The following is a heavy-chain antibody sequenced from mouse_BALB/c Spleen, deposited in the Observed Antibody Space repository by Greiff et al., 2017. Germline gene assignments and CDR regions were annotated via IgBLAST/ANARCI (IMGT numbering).Heavy chain of an antibody. D-gene: IGHD2-1*01. CDR3: ARNGNYPFYAMDY. J-gene: IGHJ4*01. Sequence: VKLMESGAELVRPGTSVKVSCKASGYAFTNYLIEWVKQRPGQGLEWIGVINPGSGGTNYNEKFKGKATLTADKSSSTAYMQLSSLTSDDSAVYFCARNGNYPFYAMDYWGQGTSVTVSS. CDR1: GYAFTNYL. V-gene: IGHV1-54*01. CDR2: INPGSGGT.